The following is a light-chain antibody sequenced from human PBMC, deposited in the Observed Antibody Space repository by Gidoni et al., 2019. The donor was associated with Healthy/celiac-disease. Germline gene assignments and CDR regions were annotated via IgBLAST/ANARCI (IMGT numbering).Light chain of an antibody. Sequence: QLTQSPSSLSASVGDRVTITCRASQSISSYLNWYQQKPAKAPKLLIYAASSLQSGVPSRFSGSGSGTDFTLTISSLQPEDFATYYCQQSYSTRWTFGQXTKVEIK. V-gene: IGKV1-39*01. CDR3: QQSYSTRWT. CDR1: QSISSY. J-gene: IGKJ1*01. CDR2: AAS.